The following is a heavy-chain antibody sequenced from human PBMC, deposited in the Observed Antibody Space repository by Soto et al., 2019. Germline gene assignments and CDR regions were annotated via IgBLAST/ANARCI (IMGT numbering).Heavy chain of an antibody. CDR2: ISGSGGST. D-gene: IGHD6-19*01. CDR1: GFAFSSYA. CDR3: AYRPELRGWYYFDY. J-gene: IGHJ4*02. Sequence: PGGSQSLSCSASGFAFSSYAMSWVRQAPGKGLEWVSSISGSGGSTYYSASGKGRFTIPRHNSKNTLYLQMNSLRAEDTAVYYCAYRPELRGWYYFDYWGQGPLVTVS. V-gene: IGHV3-23*01.